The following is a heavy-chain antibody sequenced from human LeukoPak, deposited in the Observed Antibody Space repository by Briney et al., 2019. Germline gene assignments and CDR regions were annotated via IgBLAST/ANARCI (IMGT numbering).Heavy chain of an antibody. J-gene: IGHJ4*02. CDR3: ASLWRRYGDHDN. Sequence: PSETLSLTCTVSGGSISGYYWSWIRQPPGKGLEWIGYIYYSGSTNYNPSLKSRVTISVDTSKNQFSLKLSSVTAEDTAVYYCASLWRRYGDHDNWGQGTLVTVSS. CDR1: GGSISGYY. CDR2: IYYSGST. V-gene: IGHV4-59*12. D-gene: IGHD4-17*01.